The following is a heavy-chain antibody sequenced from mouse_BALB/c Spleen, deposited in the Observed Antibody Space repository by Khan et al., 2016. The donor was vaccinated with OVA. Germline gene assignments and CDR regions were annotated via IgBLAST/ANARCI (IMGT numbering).Heavy chain of an antibody. V-gene: IGHV1-4*01. CDR2: INPSNGYT. Sequence: QVQLQQPGAELARPGASVKMSCKASGYTFTSYTIHWIKLRPGKGLEWIGYINPSNGYTNYNQKFKDKATLTAEKSSTTAYMQLSSLTTDDSAVYYCVRDGAYHRTDGCFAYWGQGTLVTVSA. CDR3: VRDGAYHRTDGCFAY. CDR1: GYTFTSYT. D-gene: IGHD2-14*01. J-gene: IGHJ3*01.